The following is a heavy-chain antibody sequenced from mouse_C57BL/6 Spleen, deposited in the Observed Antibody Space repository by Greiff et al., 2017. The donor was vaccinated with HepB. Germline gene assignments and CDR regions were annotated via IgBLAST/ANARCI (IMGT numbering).Heavy chain of an antibody. J-gene: IGHJ2*01. CDR3: ARENYFDY. CDR1: GYTFTSYW. CDR2: IDPSDSYT. Sequence: VQLQQPGAELVKPGASVKLSCKASGYTFTSYWMQWVKQRPGQGLEWIGEIDPSDSYTNYNQKFKGKATLTVDTSSSTAYMQLSSLTSEDSAVYYCARENYFDYWGQGTTLTVSS. V-gene: IGHV1-50*01.